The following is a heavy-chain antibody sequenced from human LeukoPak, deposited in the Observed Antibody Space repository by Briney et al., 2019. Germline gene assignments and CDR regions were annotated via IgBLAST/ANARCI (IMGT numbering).Heavy chain of an antibody. J-gene: IGHJ4*02. CDR1: GYTFTSYG. CDR3: ARDWYYYDSYGDYVFDY. CDR2: ISAYNGNT. Sequence: ASVKVSCKASGYTFTSYGISWVRRAPGQGLEWMGWISAYNGNTNYAQKLQGRVTMTTGTSTSTAYMELRSLRSDDTAVYYCARDWYYYDSYGDYVFDYWGQGTLVTVSS. D-gene: IGHD3-22*01. V-gene: IGHV1-18*01.